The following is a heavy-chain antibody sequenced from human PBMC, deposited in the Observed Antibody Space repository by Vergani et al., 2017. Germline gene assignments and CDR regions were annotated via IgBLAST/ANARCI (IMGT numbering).Heavy chain of an antibody. CDR3: ARVGPQIGYSSSFGWFDP. D-gene: IGHD6-6*01. CDR2: IYYSGST. J-gene: IGHJ5*02. CDR1: GGSISSYY. Sequence: QVQLQESGPGLVKPSETLSLTCTVSGGSISSYYWSWIRQPPGKGLEWIGYIYYSGSTNYNPSLKSRVTISVDTSKNQFSLKLSSVTAADTAVYYCARVGPQIGYSSSFGWFDPWGQGTLVTVSS. V-gene: IGHV4-59*01.